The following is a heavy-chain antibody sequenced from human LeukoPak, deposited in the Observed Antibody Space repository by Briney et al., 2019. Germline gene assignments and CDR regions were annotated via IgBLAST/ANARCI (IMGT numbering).Heavy chain of an antibody. Sequence: GGSLRLSCAASGFTFSSYWMQWVRQAPGKGLVWVSRLSPDGSSTTSADSVKGRFTISRDNAKNTLYLQMNSLRAEDTAVYYCARALNLGSFYYYYYGMDVWGQGTTVTVSS. CDR1: GFTFSSYW. J-gene: IGHJ6*02. CDR2: LSPDGSST. CDR3: ARALNLGSFYYYYYGMDV. D-gene: IGHD3-16*01. V-gene: IGHV3-74*01.